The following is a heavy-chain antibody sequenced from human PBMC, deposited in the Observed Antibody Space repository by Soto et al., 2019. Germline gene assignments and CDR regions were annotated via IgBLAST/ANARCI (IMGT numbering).Heavy chain of an antibody. J-gene: IGHJ6*03. V-gene: IGHV1-58*02. CDR2: IVVGSGNT. CDR3: AAAQSPYYYMDV. CDR1: GFTFTSSA. Sequence: SVKVSCKASGFTFTSSAMQCVRQARGQRLEWIGWIVVGSGNTNYAQKFQERVTITRDMSTSTAYMELSSLRSEDTAVYYCAAAQSPYYYMDVWXKGTTVTVSS.